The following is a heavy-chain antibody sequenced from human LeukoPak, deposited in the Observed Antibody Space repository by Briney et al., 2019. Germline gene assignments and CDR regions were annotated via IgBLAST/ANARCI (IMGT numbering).Heavy chain of an antibody. CDR3: TRGYYRVDF. J-gene: IGHJ4*02. CDR2: ISGGSPVI. V-gene: IGHV3-48*01. CDR1: GFTFSNAW. D-gene: IGHD2-15*01. Sequence: GGSLRLSCAASGFTFSNAWMNWVRQAPGKGLEWVSHISGGSPVIDYADSVKGRFTISRENAKNSLYLQMNSLRAEDTAVYYCTRGYYRVDFWGQGTLVTVSS.